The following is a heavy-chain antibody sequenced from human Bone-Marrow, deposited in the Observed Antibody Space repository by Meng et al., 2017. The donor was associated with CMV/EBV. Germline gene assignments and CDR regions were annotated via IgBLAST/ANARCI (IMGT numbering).Heavy chain of an antibody. D-gene: IGHD3-3*01. CDR1: GFTFSSYG. V-gene: IGHV3-30*02. CDR2: IRYDGGNK. CDR3: AKDPHLITIFGVVIKKSPSNYYGIDV. Sequence: GESLKISCAASGFTFSSYGMHWVRQAPGKGLEWVAFIRYDGGNKYYADSVKGRFTISRDNSKNTLYLQMNSLRAEDTAVYYCAKDPHLITIFGVVIKKSPSNYYGIDVWGQGTTVTVSS. J-gene: IGHJ6*02.